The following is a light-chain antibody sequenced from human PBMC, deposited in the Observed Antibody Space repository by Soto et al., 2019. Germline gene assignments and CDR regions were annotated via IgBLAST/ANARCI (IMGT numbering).Light chain of an antibody. V-gene: IGKV1-39*01. CDR3: QQSYSTPRA. Sequence: IHMSHSPSSLSASVLYRVTITCLASQSISSYLNWYQQKPGKAPKLLIYAASSLQSGVPSRFSGSGSGTDFTLTISSLQPEDFATYYCQQSYSTPRAFGGGTKVDIK. CDR2: AAS. CDR1: QSISSY. J-gene: IGKJ4*01.